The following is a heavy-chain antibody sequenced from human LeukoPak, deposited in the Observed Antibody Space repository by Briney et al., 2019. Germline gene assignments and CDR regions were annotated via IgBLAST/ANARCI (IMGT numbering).Heavy chain of an antibody. CDR3: ARTTEGYCSSASCFGFSYSYYMDV. CDR2: IYYSGST. D-gene: IGHD2-2*01. CDR1: GGSISSSSYD. Sequence: PSETLSLTCTVSGGSISSSSYDWGWIRQPPGKGLEWIASIYYSGSTYYNPSLKSRVTISVDTSKNQYSLKLSSVPAADTAVYYCARTTEGYCSSASCFGFSYSYYMDVWGKGTTVTISS. J-gene: IGHJ6*03. V-gene: IGHV4-39*07.